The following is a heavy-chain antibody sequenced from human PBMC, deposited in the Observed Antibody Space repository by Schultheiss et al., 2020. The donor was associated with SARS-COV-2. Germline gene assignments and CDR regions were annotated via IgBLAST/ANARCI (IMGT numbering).Heavy chain of an antibody. J-gene: IGHJ6*02. V-gene: IGHV3-15*04. CDR3: TTVTELLPQGMDV. CDR2: IESKADGGTT. D-gene: IGHD1-26*01. Sequence: GGSLRLSCAASGFTLSNAWMTWVRQAPGKGLEWVGRIESKADGGTTDYAAPVKGRFTISRDDSKNTLYLQMNSLKTEDTAVYYCTTVTELLPQGMDVWGQGTTVTVSS. CDR1: GFTLSNAW.